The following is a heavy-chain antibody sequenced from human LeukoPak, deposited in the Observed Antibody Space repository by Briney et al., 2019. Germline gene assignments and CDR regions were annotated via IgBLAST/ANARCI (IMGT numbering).Heavy chain of an antibody. V-gene: IGHV3-30*18. CDR3: AKDALRYFDWPCYFDY. D-gene: IGHD3-9*01. CDR2: ISYDGSNK. CDR1: GFTFSSYG. J-gene: IGHJ4*02. Sequence: PGRSLRLSCAASGFTFSSYGMHWVRQAPGKGLEWVAVISYDGSNKYYADSVKGRFTISRDNSKNTLYLQMNSLRAEDTAVYYCAKDALRYFDWPCYFDYWGQGTLVTVSS.